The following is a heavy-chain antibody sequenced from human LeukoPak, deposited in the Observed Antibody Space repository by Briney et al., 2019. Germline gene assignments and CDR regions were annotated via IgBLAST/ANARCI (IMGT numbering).Heavy chain of an antibody. Sequence: GASVKVSCKASGYTFTSYYMHWVRQAPGQGLEWRGIINPSGGSTSYAQKFQGRVTMTRDMSTSTVYMELSSLRSEDTAVYYCARMVGVKGSPFDYWGQGTLVTVSS. CDR1: GYTFTSYY. CDR3: ARMVGVKGSPFDY. D-gene: IGHD3-10*02. V-gene: IGHV1-46*01. J-gene: IGHJ4*02. CDR2: INPSGGST.